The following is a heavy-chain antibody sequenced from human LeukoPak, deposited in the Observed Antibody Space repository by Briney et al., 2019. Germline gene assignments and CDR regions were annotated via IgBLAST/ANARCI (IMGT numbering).Heavy chain of an antibody. CDR2: IFYSGST. CDR3: ARLGYFGNSSCYLHYHYYMEV. Sequence: KPSETLSLTCTVSGGSISSYYWSWSRQPPGKGLEWIGYIFYSGSTNYNPSLKSRVTISVDTSKNQFSLKLSSVTASDTAMYYCARLGYFGNSSCYLHYHYYMEVLRKGNPVTVSS. CDR1: GGSISSYY. D-gene: IGHD2-2*01. V-gene: IGHV4-59*08. J-gene: IGHJ6*03.